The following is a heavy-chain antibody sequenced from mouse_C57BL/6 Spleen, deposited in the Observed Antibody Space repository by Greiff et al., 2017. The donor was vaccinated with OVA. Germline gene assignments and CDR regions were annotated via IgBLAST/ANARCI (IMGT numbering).Heavy chain of an antibody. CDR1: GYTFTSYW. Sequence: QVQLQQPGAELVRPGTSVKLSCKASGYTFTSYWMHWVKQRPGQGLEWIGVIDPSDSYTNYNQKFKGKATLTVDTSSSTAYMQLSSLTSEDSAVYYCARFDYKGYYFDYWGQGTTLTVSS. D-gene: IGHD2-4*01. J-gene: IGHJ2*01. CDR3: ARFDYKGYYFDY. CDR2: IDPSDSYT. V-gene: IGHV1-59*01.